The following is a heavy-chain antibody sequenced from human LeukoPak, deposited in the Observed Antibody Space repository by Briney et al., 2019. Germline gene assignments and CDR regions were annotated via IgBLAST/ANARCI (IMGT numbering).Heavy chain of an antibody. J-gene: IGHJ4*02. CDR3: ARDRGAAAGIDY. D-gene: IGHD6-13*01. Sequence: ASVKVSCKASGYIFTDYYMHWVRQAPGQGLEWMGWINPNSGDTNYAQKFQGRVTMTRDTSISTAYMELSRLRSDDTAVYYCARDRGAAAGIDYWGQGTLVTVSS. V-gene: IGHV1-2*02. CDR1: GYIFTDYY. CDR2: INPNSGDT.